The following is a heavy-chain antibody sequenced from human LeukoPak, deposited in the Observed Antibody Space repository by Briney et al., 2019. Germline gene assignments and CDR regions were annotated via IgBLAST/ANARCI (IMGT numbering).Heavy chain of an antibody. Sequence: SVKVSCKASGGTFSSYAISWVRQAPGQGLERMGGIIPIFGTANYAQKFQGRVTITTDESTSTAYMELSSLRSEDTAVYYCARAHSSGWSQDAFDIWGQGTMVTVSS. J-gene: IGHJ3*02. CDR2: IIPIFGTA. V-gene: IGHV1-69*05. D-gene: IGHD6-19*01. CDR1: GGTFSSYA. CDR3: ARAHSSGWSQDAFDI.